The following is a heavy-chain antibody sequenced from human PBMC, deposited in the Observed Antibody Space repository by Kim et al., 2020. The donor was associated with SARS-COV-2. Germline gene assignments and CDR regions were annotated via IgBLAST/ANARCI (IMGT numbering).Heavy chain of an antibody. D-gene: IGHD4-17*01. CDR3: VRETTVVTSGFEYFDL. CDR1: GGSISSYY. Sequence: SETLSLTCTVSGGSISSYYWSWIRQPPGKGLEWIGYIYYSGSTNYNPSLKSRVTISVDTSKNQFSLKLSSVTAADTAVYYCVRETTVVTSGFEYFDLWGRGTLVTVSS. J-gene: IGHJ2*01. V-gene: IGHV4-59*08. CDR2: IYYSGST.